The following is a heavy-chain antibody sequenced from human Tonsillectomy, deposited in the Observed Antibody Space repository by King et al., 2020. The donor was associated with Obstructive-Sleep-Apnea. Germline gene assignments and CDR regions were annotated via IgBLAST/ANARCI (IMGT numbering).Heavy chain of an antibody. V-gene: IGHV1-18*01. CDR1: GYTFISHG. CDR3: ARSQWFGESDF. J-gene: IGHJ4*02. Sequence: QLVQSGAEVKKPGASVKVSCKASGYTFISHGIRWVRQAPGQGPEWMGWISTYNGNTKNAQKFQGRVTMTTDTSTSTAYMELRSLRNDDTAVYYCARSQWFGESDFWGQGTLVIVSS. CDR2: ISTYNGNT. D-gene: IGHD3-10*01.